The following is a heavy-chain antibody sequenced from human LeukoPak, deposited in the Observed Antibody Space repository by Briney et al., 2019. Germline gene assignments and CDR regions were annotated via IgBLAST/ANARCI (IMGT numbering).Heavy chain of an antibody. CDR1: GYTFTSYA. D-gene: IGHD5-24*01. J-gene: IGHJ4*02. CDR2: ITPSGGT. Sequence: GASVSASPKASGYTFTSYAMHWVRQAPGQGLEWMGWITPSGGTNYPQKFQGRVAITRDTSITTAYMDLSRLTSDDTAVYYCARDRYGDGFAHFDYWGQGAWVTVSS. CDR3: ARDRYGDGFAHFDY. V-gene: IGHV1-2*02.